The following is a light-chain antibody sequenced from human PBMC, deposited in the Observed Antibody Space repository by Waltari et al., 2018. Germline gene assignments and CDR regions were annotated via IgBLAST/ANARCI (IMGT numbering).Light chain of an antibody. CDR2: RAS. V-gene: IGKV3-20*01. CDR1: QTVGSSS. J-gene: IGKJ1*01. Sequence: EIVLTQSPGTASLSPGERVTLSCRASQTVGSSSLAWYQQKPGQAPRLAIYRASRRATGIPDRFSGSGSGTDFSLTISRLEPEDFAVYYCQQHGTLPATFGQGTKVEIK. CDR3: QQHGTLPAT.